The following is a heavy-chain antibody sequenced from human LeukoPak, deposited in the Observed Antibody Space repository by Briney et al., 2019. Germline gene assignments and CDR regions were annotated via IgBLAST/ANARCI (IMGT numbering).Heavy chain of an antibody. CDR2: IYPGDSDT. D-gene: IGHD1-1*01. Sequence: PGESLKISCKGSGYSFTSYWIGWVRQMPGKGLEWMGIIYPGDSDTRYSPSFQGQVTISADKSISTAYLHWSSLKASDTAMYYCARLNRVYKGALDYWGQGTLVTVSS. CDR1: GYSFTSYW. J-gene: IGHJ4*02. V-gene: IGHV5-51*01. CDR3: ARLNRVYKGALDY.